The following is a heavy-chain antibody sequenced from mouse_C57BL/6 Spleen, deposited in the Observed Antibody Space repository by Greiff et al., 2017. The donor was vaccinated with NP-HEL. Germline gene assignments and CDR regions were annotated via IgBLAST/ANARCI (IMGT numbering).Heavy chain of an antibody. V-gene: IGHV1-50*01. D-gene: IGHD3-3*01. Sequence: QVQLQQPGAELVKPGASVKLSCKASGYTFTSYWMQWVKQRPGQGLEWIGEIDPSDSYTNYNQKFKGKATLTVDTSSSTAYMQLSSLTSEDAAVYYCARGDSYAMDYWGQGTSVTVSS. CDR1: GYTFTSYW. CDR2: IDPSDSYT. CDR3: ARGDSYAMDY. J-gene: IGHJ4*01.